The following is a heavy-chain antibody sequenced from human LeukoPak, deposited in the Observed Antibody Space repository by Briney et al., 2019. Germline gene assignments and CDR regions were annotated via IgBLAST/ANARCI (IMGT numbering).Heavy chain of an antibody. V-gene: IGHV1-18*01. Sequence: ASVKVSCKASGYTFTSYGISWVRQAPGQGLEWMGWISAYNGNTNYARKLQGRVTMTTDTSTSTAYMELRSLRSDDTAVYYCARVMGVPTYSGTFYYYYMDVWGKGTTVTVSS. CDR1: GYTFTSYG. CDR2: ISAYNGNT. J-gene: IGHJ6*03. D-gene: IGHD1-26*01. CDR3: ARVMGVPTYSGTFYYYYMDV.